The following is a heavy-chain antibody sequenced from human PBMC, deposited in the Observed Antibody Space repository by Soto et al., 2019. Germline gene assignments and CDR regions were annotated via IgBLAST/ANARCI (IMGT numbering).Heavy chain of an antibody. J-gene: IGHJ5*01. Sequence: KPRLASVKVSCKPSGYTFSNYGITWVRQAPGQPLEWLGCISLYSDGTNYAQKFQGRVSMTTDTSTTTAYMELRSLSSDDTAVYYCAPFSGHTHRIPSPLASWG. CDR3: APFSGHTHRIPSPLAS. CDR2: ISLYSDGT. CDR1: GYTFSNYG. V-gene: IGHV1-18*01.